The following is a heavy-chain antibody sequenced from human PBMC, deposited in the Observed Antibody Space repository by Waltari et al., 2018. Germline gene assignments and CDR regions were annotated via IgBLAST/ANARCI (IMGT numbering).Heavy chain of an antibody. Sequence: QLVQSAAAWTNPRASGKVSCKASGYIFTAFFLHWIRQAPGPGFEWLGRINPRSGGTNVAQKFQGRITMTRDTSINTAYMELSSLRPDDTAMYYCAREADYWGQGTLVTVSS. CDR2: INPRSGGT. J-gene: IGHJ4*02. V-gene: IGHV1-2*06. CDR3: AREADY. CDR1: GYIFTAFF.